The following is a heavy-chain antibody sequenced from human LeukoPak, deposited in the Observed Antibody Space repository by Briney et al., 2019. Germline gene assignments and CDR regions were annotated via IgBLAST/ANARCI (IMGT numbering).Heavy chain of an antibody. V-gene: IGHV3-43*01. Sequence: GGSLRLACAASGFTFDDYTMHWVCQAPGKGLERVALISWDGGSTYYADSMKGRFTISRDNSKNSLYLQMNSLRTEDTALYYCAKGAGPAPTIDDFFQHWGQGTLSPFPQ. D-gene: IGHD3-9*01. J-gene: IGHJ1*01. CDR3: AKGAGPAPTIDDFFQH. CDR1: GFTFDDYT. CDR2: ISWDGGST.